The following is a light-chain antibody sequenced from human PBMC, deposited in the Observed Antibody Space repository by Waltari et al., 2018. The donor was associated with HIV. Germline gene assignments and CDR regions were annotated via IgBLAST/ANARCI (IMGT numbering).Light chain of an antibody. CDR1: SSNIGTRT. CDR3: AAWDDRMNGLYV. V-gene: IGLV1-44*01. J-gene: IGLJ1*01. CDR2: NNN. Sequence: QSVLTQPPSASGTPGQRVSISCSGSSSNIGTRTVNWFQQRPGTAPKLLIYNNNQRSSGVPYRFPASKSGTSASLAIGGLQSEDEADYYCAAWDDRMNGLYVFGTGTQVTVL.